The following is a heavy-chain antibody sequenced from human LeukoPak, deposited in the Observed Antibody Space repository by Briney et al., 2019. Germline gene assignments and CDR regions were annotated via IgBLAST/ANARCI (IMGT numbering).Heavy chain of an antibody. D-gene: IGHD4-17*01. J-gene: IGHJ4*02. V-gene: IGHV1-8*01. CDR2: MNPNCGNT. CDR3: ARALQTTVTTDFDY. Sequence: ASVKVSCKASGYTFTDFGISWVRQAPGQGLEWMGWMNPNCGNTGYAQKFQGRVTMTRNTSISTAYMELSSLRSEDTAVYYCARALQTTVTTDFDYWGQGTLVTVSS. CDR1: GYTFTDFG.